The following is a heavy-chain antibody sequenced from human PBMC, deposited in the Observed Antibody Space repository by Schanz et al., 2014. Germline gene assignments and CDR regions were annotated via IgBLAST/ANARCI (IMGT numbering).Heavy chain of an antibody. CDR3: ARDPHPPVSSGLGY. V-gene: IGHV3-30*12. Sequence: SCASSGFTFSSNGMHWVRQAPGKGLEWVAVISDDGSNKYYADSVKGRFTISRDNSKNTVYLKRNSLRAEDTSVYYCARDPHPPVSSGLGYWRRGTLVNVAA. D-gene: IGHD3-22*01. CDR2: ISDDGSNK. J-gene: IGHJ4*02. CDR1: GFTFSSNG.